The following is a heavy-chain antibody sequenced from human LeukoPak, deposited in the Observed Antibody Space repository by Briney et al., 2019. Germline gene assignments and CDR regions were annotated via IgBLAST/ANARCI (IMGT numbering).Heavy chain of an antibody. CDR3: ARGPHYDFWSGYYHYYYMDV. CDR2: INRDGSST. Sequence: GGSLRLSCAASGVIFSNYWMHWVRQAPGKGLVWVSRINRDGSSTSYADSVKGRFTISRDNAKNTLYLQMNSLRAEDTAVYYCARGPHYDFWSGYYHYYYMDVWGKGTTVTVSS. V-gene: IGHV3-74*01. J-gene: IGHJ6*03. CDR1: GVIFSNYW. D-gene: IGHD3-3*01.